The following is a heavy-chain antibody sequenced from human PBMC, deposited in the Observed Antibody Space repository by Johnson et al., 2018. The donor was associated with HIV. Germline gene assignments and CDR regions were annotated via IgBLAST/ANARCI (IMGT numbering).Heavy chain of an antibody. V-gene: IGHV3-13*01. Sequence: VQLVESGGGLVQPGGCLRLSCAASGFIFRSYDMHWVRQTAGKGLEWVSAIGKVSDTYYSDSVKGRFSMSRENVKNSLYLQMNNLRAGDTAVYFCARESRDGPNLRAFDISGQGTTVIVCS. J-gene: IGHJ3*02. CDR1: GFIFRSYD. CDR3: ARESRDGPNLRAFDI. CDR2: IGKVSDT. D-gene: IGHD5-24*01.